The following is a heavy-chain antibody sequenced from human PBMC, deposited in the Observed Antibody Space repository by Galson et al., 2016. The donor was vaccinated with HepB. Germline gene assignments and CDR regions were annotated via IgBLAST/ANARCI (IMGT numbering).Heavy chain of an antibody. V-gene: IGHV1-18*01. CDR1: GYSFASHG. D-gene: IGHD3-3*01. J-gene: IGHJ6*02. Sequence: VKVSCQASGYSFASHGIPWVRQAPGQGLEWMGWISPSSNNAIYAQRVQGRVTLTTDTSTTTAYFEMGSLRSDDTAVYYCARESAPRQTFEWQRMNGMDVWGLGTTVIVSS. CDR3: ARESAPRQTFEWQRMNGMDV. CDR2: ISPSSNNA.